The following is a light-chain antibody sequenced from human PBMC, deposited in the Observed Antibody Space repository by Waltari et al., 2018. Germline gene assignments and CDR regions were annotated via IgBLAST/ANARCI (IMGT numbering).Light chain of an antibody. Sequence: EVVLTQSPGTLSLSPGERATLSCRASQSLSKNYLAWYHQKPGQATRLLMYGASNMAAGIPDRFSGSGSGTDFTLTISRLEPEDFAVYYCQQYGSSVMYTFGQGTKLEIK. J-gene: IGKJ2*01. CDR2: GAS. V-gene: IGKV3-20*01. CDR3: QQYGSSVMYT. CDR1: QSLSKNY.